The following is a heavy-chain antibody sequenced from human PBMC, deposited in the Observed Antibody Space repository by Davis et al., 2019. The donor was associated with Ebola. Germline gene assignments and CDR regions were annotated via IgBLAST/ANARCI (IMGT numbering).Heavy chain of an antibody. V-gene: IGHV3-21*01. CDR2: ISSIGSFI. CDR3: ARGVDSNVCLGF. Sequence: GESLKISCAASGFTFSDYAMNWVCQAPGKGLEWVSSISSIGSFIYYADSVKGRFTTSRDNAKNSLYLQMNSLRAEDTAVYYCARGVDSNVCLGFWGQGTLVTVSS. D-gene: IGHD3/OR15-3a*01. CDR1: GFTFSDYA. J-gene: IGHJ4*02.